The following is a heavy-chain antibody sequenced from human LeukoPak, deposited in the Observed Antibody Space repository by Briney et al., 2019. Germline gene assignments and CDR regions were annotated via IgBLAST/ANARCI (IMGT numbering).Heavy chain of an antibody. Sequence: PGGSLRLSCAASGFTFSSYSMNWVRQAPGKGLEWVSYISSSSSTIYYADSVKGRFTISRDNAKNSLYLQMNSLRAEDTAVYSCARLARPATLDYWGQGTLVTVSS. CDR1: GFTFSSYS. D-gene: IGHD6-6*01. J-gene: IGHJ4*02. CDR3: ARLARPATLDY. V-gene: IGHV3-48*04. CDR2: ISSSSSTI.